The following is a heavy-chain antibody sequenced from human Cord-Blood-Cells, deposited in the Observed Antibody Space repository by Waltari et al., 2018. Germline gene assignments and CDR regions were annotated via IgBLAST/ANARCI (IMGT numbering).Heavy chain of an antibody. CDR3: ARPYCSGGSCYNWFDP. Sequence: EVQLVQSGAEVKKPGESLKISCKGSGYSFTSYWIGWVRQMPGKGLEWMGIIYPGDSDTRYSPSFQGQVTNADDKSISTAYLQWNSLKASDTAMYYCARPYCSGGSCYNWFDPWGQGTLVTVSS. CDR2: IYPGDSDT. J-gene: IGHJ5*02. CDR1: GYSFTSYW. D-gene: IGHD2-15*01. V-gene: IGHV5-51*01.